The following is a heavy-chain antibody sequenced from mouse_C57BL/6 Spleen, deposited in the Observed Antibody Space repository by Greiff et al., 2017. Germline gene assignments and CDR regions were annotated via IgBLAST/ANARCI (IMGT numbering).Heavy chain of an antibody. CDR1: GYTFTEYT. Sequence: QVQLKESGAELVKPGASVKLSCKASGYTFTEYTIHWVKQRSGQGLEWIGWFYPGSGSIKYNEKFKDKATLTADKSSSTVYMELSRLTSEDSAVYFCARHEGSYDGYPYYFDYWGQGTTLTVSS. CDR3: ARHEGSYDGYPYYFDY. V-gene: IGHV1-62-2*01. J-gene: IGHJ2*01. CDR2: FYPGSGSI. D-gene: IGHD2-3*01.